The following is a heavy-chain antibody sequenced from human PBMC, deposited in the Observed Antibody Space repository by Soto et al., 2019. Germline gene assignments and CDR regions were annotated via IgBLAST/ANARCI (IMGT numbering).Heavy chain of an antibody. J-gene: IGHJ6*02. D-gene: IGHD3-10*01. CDR2: IKGKTDGETR. V-gene: IGHV3-15*07. CDR1: GFTFSNAW. Sequence: PGGSLRLSCAASGFTFSNAWMNWVRQAPGKGLEWVGRIKGKTDGETRDYTAPVEGRFTISRDDSKNTVYLQMNSLKVEDTAMYYCTTDRDVKIVRGVILDYPYLMDVWGQGTTVTVSS. CDR3: TTDRDVKIVRGVILDYPYLMDV.